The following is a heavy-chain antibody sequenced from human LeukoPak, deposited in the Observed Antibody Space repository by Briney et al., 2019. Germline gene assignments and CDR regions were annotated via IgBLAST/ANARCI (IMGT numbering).Heavy chain of an antibody. J-gene: IGHJ3*02. CDR2: MTPNSGNT. Sequence: ASVKVSCKASGYTFTNYDINWVRQAAGQGLEWMGWMTPNSGNTGYAQKFQGRVTVTRNTSISTAYMELSSLRSEDTAVYYCARETYYYGSGNFRGAFDIWGQGTMVTVSS. CDR3: ARETYYYGSGNFRGAFDI. D-gene: IGHD3-10*01. V-gene: IGHV1-8*01. CDR1: GYTFTNYD.